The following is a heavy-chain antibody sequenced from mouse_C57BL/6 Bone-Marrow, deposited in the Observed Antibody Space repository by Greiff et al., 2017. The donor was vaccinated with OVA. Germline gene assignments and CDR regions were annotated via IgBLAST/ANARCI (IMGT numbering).Heavy chain of an antibody. CDR3: ASAYYSNYNDY. V-gene: IGHV5-4*03. Sequence: EVKLMESGGGLVKPGGSLKLSCAASGFTFSSYAMSWVRQTPEKRLEWVATISDGGSYTYHPDNVKGRFTISRDNAKNNLYLQMSHLKSEDTAMYYCASAYYSNYNDYWGQGTTLTVSS. CDR2: ISDGGSYT. CDR1: GFTFSSYA. D-gene: IGHD2-5*01. J-gene: IGHJ2*01.